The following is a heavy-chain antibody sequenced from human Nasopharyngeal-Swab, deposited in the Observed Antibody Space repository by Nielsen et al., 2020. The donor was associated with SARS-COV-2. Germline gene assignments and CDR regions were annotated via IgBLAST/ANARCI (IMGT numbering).Heavy chain of an antibody. CDR1: GFTFSNYW. CDR3: ARARRGYTYGYMDDY. CDR2: INSDGSST. V-gene: IGHV3-74*01. J-gene: IGHJ4*02. Sequence: GGSLRLSCAASGFTFSNYWMHWVRQAPGKGLVWVSRINSDGSSTSYADCVKGRFTISRENAKNTLYLQMNSLRAEDTAVYYCARARRGYTYGYMDDYWGQGTLVTVSS. D-gene: IGHD5-18*01.